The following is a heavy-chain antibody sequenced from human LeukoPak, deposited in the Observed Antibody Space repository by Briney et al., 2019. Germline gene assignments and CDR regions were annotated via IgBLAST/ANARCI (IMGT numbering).Heavy chain of an antibody. CDR2: IWYDGSNK. CDR3: AKDGRWLQYYFDY. Sequence: GGSLRLSCAASGFTFSSYGMHWVRQAPGKGLEWVAVIWYDGSNKYYADSVKGRFTISRDNSKNTLYLQMNSLRAEDTAVYYCAKDGRWLQYYFDYWGQGTLVTVSS. CDR1: GFTFSSYG. J-gene: IGHJ4*02. V-gene: IGHV3-30*02. D-gene: IGHD5-24*01.